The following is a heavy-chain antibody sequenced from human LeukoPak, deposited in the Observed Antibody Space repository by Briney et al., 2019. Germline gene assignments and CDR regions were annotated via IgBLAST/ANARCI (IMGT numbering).Heavy chain of an antibody. D-gene: IGHD6-19*01. CDR1: GFTFSNYA. CDR3: VKDTVAGTPTYYFDY. J-gene: IGHJ4*02. V-gene: IGHV3-64D*06. CDR2: INSNGGST. Sequence: PGGSLRLSCSASGFTFSNYAMHWVRQAPGKGLEYVSAINSNGGSTYYADSVKGRFTISRDNSKNTLYLQMSSLRAEDTAVYYCVKDTVAGTPTYYFDYWGQGTLVTVSS.